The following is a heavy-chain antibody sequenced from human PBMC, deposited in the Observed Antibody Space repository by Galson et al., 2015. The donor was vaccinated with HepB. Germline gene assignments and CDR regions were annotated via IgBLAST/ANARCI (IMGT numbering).Heavy chain of an antibody. CDR1: GDSVSSNSAA. CDR3: ARSGGSGSYYSTPPIEYFQH. J-gene: IGHJ1*01. D-gene: IGHD3-10*01. Sequence: CAISGDSVSSNSAAWNWIRQSPSRGLEWLGRTYYRSKWYNDYAVSVKSRITINPDTSKNQFSLQLNSVTPEDTAVYYCARSGGSGSYYSTPPIEYFQHWGQGTLVTVSS. V-gene: IGHV6-1*01. CDR2: TYYRSKWYN.